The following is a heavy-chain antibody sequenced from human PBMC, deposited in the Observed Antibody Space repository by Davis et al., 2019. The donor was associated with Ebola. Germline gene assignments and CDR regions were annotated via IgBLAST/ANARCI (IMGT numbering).Heavy chain of an antibody. J-gene: IGHJ4*02. D-gene: IGHD5-18*01. Sequence: ASVKVSCKASGYTFTSYYMHWVRQAPGQGLEWMGIINPSGGSTSYAQKFQGRVTMTRDTSTSTVYMELSSLRSEDTAVYYCASARQIQLWLFFWGQGTLVTVSS. CDR2: INPSGGST. CDR1: GYTFTSYY. CDR3: ASARQIQLWLFF. V-gene: IGHV1-46*01.